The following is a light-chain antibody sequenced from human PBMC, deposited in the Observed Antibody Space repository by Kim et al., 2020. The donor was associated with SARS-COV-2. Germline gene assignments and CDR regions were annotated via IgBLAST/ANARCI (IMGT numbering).Light chain of an antibody. CDR2: YDR. V-gene: IGLV3-21*04. J-gene: IGLJ3*02. CDR3: QLWDRTSDHRV. Sequence: SYELTQPPSVSVDPGKTARITCGGNDIGSKSVHWYQQKPGQAPVLVIYYDRERPSAIPERFSGSNSGNTATLTISRVEAGDEDDYYCQLWDRTSDHRVFGGGTQLTVL. CDR1: DIGSKS.